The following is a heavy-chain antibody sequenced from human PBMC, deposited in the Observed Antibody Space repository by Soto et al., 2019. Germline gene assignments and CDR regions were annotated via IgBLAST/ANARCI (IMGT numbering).Heavy chain of an antibody. Sequence: PGGSLRLSCAASGFTFSSYAMSWVRQAPGKGLEWVSAISGSGGSTYYADSVKGRFTISRDNSKNTLYLQMNSLRAEDTAVYYCAKRYCTGGTCYSHSDYWGQGTLVTVSS. D-gene: IGHD2-15*01. J-gene: IGHJ4*02. V-gene: IGHV3-23*01. CDR1: GFTFSSYA. CDR2: ISGSGGST. CDR3: AKRYCTGGTCYSHSDY.